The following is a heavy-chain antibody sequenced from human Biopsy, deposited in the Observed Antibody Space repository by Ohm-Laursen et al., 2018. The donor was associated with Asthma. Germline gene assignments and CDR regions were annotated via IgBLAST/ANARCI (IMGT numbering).Heavy chain of an antibody. D-gene: IGHD2-2*01. CDR3: ARKAGSCISRTCYSLDF. CDR2: INSVFGTT. CDR1: GGTFNTYV. V-gene: IGHV1-69*01. J-gene: IGHJ4*02. Sequence: KVSCKSLGGTFNTYVIGWVRQAPGQGLEWVGGINSVFGTTTYPQKFQDRVTITADDSTSTVYMELSSLRSEDTAVYYCARKAGSCISRTCYSLDFWGQGTLVTVSS.